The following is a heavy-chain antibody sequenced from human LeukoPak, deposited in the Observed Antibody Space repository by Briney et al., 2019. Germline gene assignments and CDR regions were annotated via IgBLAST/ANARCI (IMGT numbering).Heavy chain of an antibody. V-gene: IGHV4-59*12. CDR3: ARMVPFVRKAKEILVVAAAGRNWFDP. CDR1: GHSISRYY. Sequence: SETLSLTCTVSGHSISRYYGSWMRQPPGKGLEWGGYIYYTGGNNYNTPLKSRVAIPVEKSRNHSSLKLNSVAAGGTAVDYCARMVPFVRKAKEILVVAAAGRNWFDPWGQGTLVTVSS. J-gene: IGHJ5*02. CDR2: IYYTGGN. D-gene: IGHD6-13*01.